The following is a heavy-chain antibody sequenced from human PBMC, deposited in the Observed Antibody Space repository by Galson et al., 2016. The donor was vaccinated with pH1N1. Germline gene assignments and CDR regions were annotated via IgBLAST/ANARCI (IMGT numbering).Heavy chain of an antibody. D-gene: IGHD3-3*01. CDR2: ITSGSGGI. CDR3: TRCTNGPLDFWVFDL. Sequence: SLRLSCAASGFSFSSYTMNWVRQAPGKALEWLSHITSGSGGINYADSVKGRFTISRDNAKNSLFLEIDSLRAEDTAVYYCTRCTNGPLDFWVFDLWGRGTQVSVSP. J-gene: IGHJ2*01. CDR1: GFSFSSYT. V-gene: IGHV3-48*01.